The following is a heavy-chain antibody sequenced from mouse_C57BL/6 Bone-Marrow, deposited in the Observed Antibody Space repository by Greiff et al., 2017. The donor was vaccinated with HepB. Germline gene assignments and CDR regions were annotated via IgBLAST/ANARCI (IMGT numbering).Heavy chain of an antibody. J-gene: IGHJ1*03. CDR3: ARLLRDWYFDV. CDR2: INPSSGYT. V-gene: IGHV1-7*01. CDR1: GYTFTSYW. D-gene: IGHD1-1*01. Sequence: QVQLKQSGAELAKPGASVKLSCKASGYTFTSYWMHWVKQRPGQGLEWIGYINPSSGYTKYNQKFKDKATWTADKSSSTAYMQLSSLTYEDSAVYYCARLLRDWYFDVWGTGTTVTVSS.